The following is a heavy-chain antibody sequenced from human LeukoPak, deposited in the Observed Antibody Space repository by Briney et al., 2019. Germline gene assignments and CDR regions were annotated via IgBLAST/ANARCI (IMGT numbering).Heavy chain of an antibody. CDR2: ISGSGGTI. D-gene: IGHD5-24*01. V-gene: IGHV3-48*03. CDR3: ARDLTQPGYTSAPGSFEF. CDR1: GFTFSSYE. Sequence: GGSLRLSCAASGFTFSSYEMNWVRQAPGKGLEWVSYISGSGGTIYYADSVKGRFTISRDNAKNSLYLQMNSLRAEDTAFYYCARDLTQPGYTSAPGSFEFGGQGTLVTVSS. J-gene: IGHJ4*02.